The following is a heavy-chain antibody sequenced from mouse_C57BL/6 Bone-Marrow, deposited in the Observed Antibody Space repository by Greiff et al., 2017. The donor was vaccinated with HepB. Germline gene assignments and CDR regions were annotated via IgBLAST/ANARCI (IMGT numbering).Heavy chain of an antibody. CDR2: IYPGSGST. Sequence: QVQLQQPGAELVKPGASVKMSCKASGYTFTSYWITWVKQRPGQGLEWIGDIYPGSGSTNYNEKFKSKATLTVDTSSSTAYMQLSSLTSEDSAVYYCASPYYDYDGGETWFAYWGQGTRVTVSA. D-gene: IGHD2-4*01. CDR3: ASPYYDYDGGETWFAY. J-gene: IGHJ3*01. V-gene: IGHV1-55*01. CDR1: GYTFTSYW.